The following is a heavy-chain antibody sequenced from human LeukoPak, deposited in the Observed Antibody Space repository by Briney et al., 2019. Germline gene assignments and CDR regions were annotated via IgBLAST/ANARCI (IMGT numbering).Heavy chain of an antibody. J-gene: IGHJ4*02. V-gene: IGHV4-39*01. CDR2: IYYSGRT. CDR3: XXLXXSXXXXYFDY. Sequence: SETLSLTCTVSGGSISSSTYYWGWIRQPPGKGLEWLGNIYYSGRTYYNPSLKNRLTISVDTSRNQFSLNLRSVTAADTAVYXXXXLXXSXXXXYFDYXXQGXLVTVSX. CDR1: GGSISSSTYY.